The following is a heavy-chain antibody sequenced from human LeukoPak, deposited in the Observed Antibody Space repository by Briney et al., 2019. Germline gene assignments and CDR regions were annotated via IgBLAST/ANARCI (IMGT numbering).Heavy chain of an antibody. CDR3: AGGAGFLIDY. CDR1: GFHFSNYW. J-gene: IGHJ4*02. V-gene: IGHV3-7*01. D-gene: IGHD2/OR15-2a*01. CDR2: IKKDGSEK. Sequence: GGSLRLFCAAPGFHFSNYWMKWVRPAPGKGAEWVAIIKKDGSEKYYVDSVKGRFTISRDNAKNSLYLQMNSLRADDTAVYFCAGGAGFLIDYWGQGALVTVSS.